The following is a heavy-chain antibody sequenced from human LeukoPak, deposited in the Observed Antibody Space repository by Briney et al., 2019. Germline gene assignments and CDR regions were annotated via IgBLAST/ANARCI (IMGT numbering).Heavy chain of an antibody. CDR3: ARDLDIGVVAVARYFDAFDI. CDR1: GFTISMYW. J-gene: IGHJ3*02. Sequence: GGSLRLSCAASGFTISMYWVTWVRQAPGKGLEWVANIKQDGSLKYYVDSVKGRFTISRDNAENSLYLQMNSLRVEDTAVYYCARDLDIGVVAVARYFDAFDIWGQGTMVTVSS. CDR2: IKQDGSLK. V-gene: IGHV3-7*01. D-gene: IGHD2-2*01.